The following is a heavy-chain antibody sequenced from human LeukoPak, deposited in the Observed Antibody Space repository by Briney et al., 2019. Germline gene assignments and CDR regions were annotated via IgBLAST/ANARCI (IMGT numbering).Heavy chain of an antibody. V-gene: IGHV4-59*11. J-gene: IGHJ5*02. CDR3: ARDMLGYYYGSGNYGSFDT. Sequence: SETLSLTCTVSGDSISNHYWTWIRQPPGKGLEWIGYIYYSGITDYSPSLRGRVTMSLDTSKNQFSLKLNSLTAADTAVYYCARDMLGYYYGSGNYGSFDTWGQGTLVTVSS. CDR2: IYYSGIT. CDR1: GDSISNHY. D-gene: IGHD3-10*01.